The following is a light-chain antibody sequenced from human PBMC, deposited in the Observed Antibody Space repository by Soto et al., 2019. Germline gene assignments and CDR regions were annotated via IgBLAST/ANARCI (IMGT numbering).Light chain of an antibody. CDR3: SSYTSSDTLV. CDR2: EVS. V-gene: IGLV2-14*01. Sequence: QSALTQPASVSGSPGQSITISCTGTSSDVGGYNYVSWYQQYPGKAPKLMIYEVSNRPSGVSNRFSGSKSGNTASLIISGLQAEDEADYYCSSYTSSDTLVFGGGTKLTVL. J-gene: IGLJ2*01. CDR1: SSDVGGYNY.